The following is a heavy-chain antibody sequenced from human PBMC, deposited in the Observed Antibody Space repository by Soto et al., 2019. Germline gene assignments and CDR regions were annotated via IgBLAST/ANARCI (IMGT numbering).Heavy chain of an antibody. Sequence: QVQLVQSGAEVKKPGASVKVSCKASGYTFTNSYIHWVRQAPGQGLEWMALLNPNGGSTNYAQNFQGRVTVTRDTSTSTVYMELTSLTSEDTAVYYCARNLAARDYWGQGTLVTLSS. CDR1: GYTFTNSY. CDR3: ARNLAARDY. CDR2: LNPNGGST. V-gene: IGHV1-46*01. D-gene: IGHD6-6*01. J-gene: IGHJ4*02.